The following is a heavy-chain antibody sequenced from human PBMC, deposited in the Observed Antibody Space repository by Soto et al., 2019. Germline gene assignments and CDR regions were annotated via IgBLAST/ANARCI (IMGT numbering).Heavy chain of an antibody. CDR1: GYTFTGYY. CDR2: INPNSGGT. J-gene: IGHJ6*02. CDR3: ARGGDSSDYYYGMDV. Sequence: ASVKVSCKASGYTFTGYYMHWVRKAPGQGLEWMGWINPNSGGTNYAQKFQGRVTMTRDTSISTAYMELSRLRSDDTAVYYCARGGDSSDYYYGMDVWGQGTTVTVSS. V-gene: IGHV1-2*02. D-gene: IGHD3-22*01.